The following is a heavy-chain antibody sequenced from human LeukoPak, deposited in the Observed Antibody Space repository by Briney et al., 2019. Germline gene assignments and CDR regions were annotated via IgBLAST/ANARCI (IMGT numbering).Heavy chain of an antibody. D-gene: IGHD1-26*01. V-gene: IGHV3-48*04. CDR1: GFTFSSYW. J-gene: IGHJ5*02. Sequence: GGSLRLSCAASGFTFSSYWMNWVRQAPGKGLEWVSYISSSGSTIYYADSVKGRFTISRDNAKNSLYLQMNSLRAEDTAVYYCARAGSGRSPDWFDPWGQGTLVTVSS. CDR3: ARAGSGRSPDWFDP. CDR2: ISSSGSTI.